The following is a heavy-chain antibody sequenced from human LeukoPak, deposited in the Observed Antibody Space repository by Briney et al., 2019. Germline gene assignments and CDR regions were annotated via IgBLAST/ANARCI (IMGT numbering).Heavy chain of an antibody. CDR3: ARGRYCSSTNCYKVYYYYMDV. D-gene: IGHD2-2*02. V-gene: IGHV1-18*04. CDR1: SYTFTSYG. Sequence: ASVKVSCKASSYTFTSYGISWVRQAPGQGLEWMGWISTYNGNTNYAQKFQGRVTMTTDTSTSTSYMELRSLRSDDTAVYYCARGRYCSSTNCYKVYYYYMDVWGKGTTVTVSS. J-gene: IGHJ6*03. CDR2: ISTYNGNT.